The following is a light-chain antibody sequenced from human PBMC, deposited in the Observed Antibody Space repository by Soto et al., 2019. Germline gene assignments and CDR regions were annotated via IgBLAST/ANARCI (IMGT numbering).Light chain of an antibody. CDR3: QQHGSSPPRT. CDR1: QSVSNDF. Sequence: EIVLTQSPGILSLSPGERATLSCRASQSVSNDFLAWYQQKPGQAPRLLIDGASTRSTDVPDRFSGSSSGAAFTLPISRREPEDFLAYYCQQHGSSPPRTFGQGTKVEI. CDR2: GAS. V-gene: IGKV3-20*01. J-gene: IGKJ1*01.